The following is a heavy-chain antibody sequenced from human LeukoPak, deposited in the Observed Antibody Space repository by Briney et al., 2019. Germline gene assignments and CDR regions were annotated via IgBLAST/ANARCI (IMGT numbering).Heavy chain of an antibody. J-gene: IGHJ2*01. D-gene: IGHD5-18*01. CDR1: GVSFSGYY. CDR3: ARGGRGRSYGNFDL. V-gene: IGHV4-34*01. CDR2: INHSGST. Sequence: SETLSLTCAVCGVSFSGYYWIWIRQPPGKGVEWIGEINHSGSTNYNPSLKSRVTISVDTSKNQFSLKLSSVTAADTAVYYCARGGRGRSYGNFDLWGRGTLVTVSS.